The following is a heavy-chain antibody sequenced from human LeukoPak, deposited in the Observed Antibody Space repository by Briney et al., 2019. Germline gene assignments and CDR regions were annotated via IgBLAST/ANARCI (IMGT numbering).Heavy chain of an antibody. J-gene: IGHJ4*02. CDR1: GFTFSSYA. Sequence: GGSLRLSCAASGFTFSSYAMSWVRHAPGKGLEWVSAISGSGDSTYYSDSVKGRFTISRDNSKNTLYVQMNSLRAEDTAVYYCAKPLVSDYYDSSGYWGYWGQGTLVTVSS. D-gene: IGHD3-22*01. CDR2: ISGSGDST. V-gene: IGHV3-23*01. CDR3: AKPLVSDYYDSSGYWGY.